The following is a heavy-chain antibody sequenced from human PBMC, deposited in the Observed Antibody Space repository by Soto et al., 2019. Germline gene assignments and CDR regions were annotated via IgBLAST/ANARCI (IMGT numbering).Heavy chain of an antibody. CDR2: IYSGGST. CDR1: GFTVSSNY. V-gene: IGHV3-66*01. D-gene: IGHD3-22*01. J-gene: IGHJ4*02. CDR3: ARTGAYYYDSSGSPIDY. Sequence: PGGSLRLSCAASGFTVSSNYMSWVRQAPGKGLEWVSVIYSGGSTYYADSVKGRFTISRDNSKNTLYLQMNSLRAEDTAVYYCARTGAYYYDSSGSPIDYWGQGTLVTVSS.